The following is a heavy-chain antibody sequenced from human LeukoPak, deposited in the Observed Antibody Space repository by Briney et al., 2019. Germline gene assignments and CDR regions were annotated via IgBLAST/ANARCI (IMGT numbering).Heavy chain of an antibody. Sequence: SETLSLTCAVYGGSFSGYYWSWIRQPPGKGLEWIGGINHSGSTNYNPSLKSRVTISVDTSKNQFSLKLSSVTAADTAVYYCARGKYSYGYSYRSYGMDVWGQGTTVTVSS. CDR2: INHSGST. V-gene: IGHV4-34*01. J-gene: IGHJ6*02. CDR1: GGSFSGYY. CDR3: ARGKYSYGYSYRSYGMDV. D-gene: IGHD5-18*01.